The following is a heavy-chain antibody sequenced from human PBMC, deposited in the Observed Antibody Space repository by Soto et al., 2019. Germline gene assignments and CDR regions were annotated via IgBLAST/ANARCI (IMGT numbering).Heavy chain of an antibody. CDR2: INPNSGGT. CDR1: GYIFTDYY. V-gene: IGHV1-2*06. J-gene: IGHJ6*02. CDR3: ARGGELLSPGVLDV. D-gene: IGHD1-26*01. Sequence: ASVKVSCKASGYIFTDYYMHWVRQAPGQELGWMGRINPNSGGTNYAQKFQGRVTMTRDTSISTAYMELSRLRSDDTAVYYCARGGELLSPGVLDVWGQGTTVTVSS.